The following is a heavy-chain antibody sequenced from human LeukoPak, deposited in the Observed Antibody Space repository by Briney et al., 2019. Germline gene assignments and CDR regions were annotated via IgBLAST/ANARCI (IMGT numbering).Heavy chain of an antibody. J-gene: IGHJ4*02. Sequence: PSETLSLTCTVSGGSISSYYWSWIRQPAGKGLEWIGRIYTSGSTNYNPSLKSRVTMSVDTPKNQFSLKLSSVTAADTAVYYCARGHLRRGSRSIAVAVLFDYWGQGTLVTVSS. D-gene: IGHD6-19*01. V-gene: IGHV4-4*07. CDR3: ARGHLRRGSRSIAVAVLFDY. CDR2: IYTSGST. CDR1: GGSISSYY.